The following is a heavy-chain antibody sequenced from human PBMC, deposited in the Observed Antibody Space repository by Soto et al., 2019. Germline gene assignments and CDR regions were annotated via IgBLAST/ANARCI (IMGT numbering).Heavy chain of an antibody. CDR3: ARWERHAYVMDV. Sequence: QVQLVQSGAEVKKPGSSVKVSCKASGGTFSSYAISWVRQAPGQGLEWMGGFIPIFGTANYAQKFQGRVTITAEKSTSTAYMELSSLRSEDTAVYYCARWERHAYVMDVWGQGTTVTVSS. J-gene: IGHJ6*02. CDR1: GGTFSSYA. D-gene: IGHD1-26*01. CDR2: FIPIFGTA. V-gene: IGHV1-69*06.